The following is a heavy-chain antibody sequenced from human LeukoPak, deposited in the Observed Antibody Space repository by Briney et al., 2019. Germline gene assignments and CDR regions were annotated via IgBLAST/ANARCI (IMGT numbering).Heavy chain of an antibody. J-gene: IGHJ5*02. V-gene: IGHV4-38-2*02. CDR1: GYSISSGYY. Sequence: SETLSLTCTVSGYSISSGYYWGWIRQPPGKGLEWIGSIYHSGSTYYNPPLKSRVTISVDTSKNQFSLKLSSVTAADTAVYYCAREGYDSSGYYSNWFDPWGQGTLVTVSS. D-gene: IGHD3-22*01. CDR2: IYHSGST. CDR3: AREGYDSSGYYSNWFDP.